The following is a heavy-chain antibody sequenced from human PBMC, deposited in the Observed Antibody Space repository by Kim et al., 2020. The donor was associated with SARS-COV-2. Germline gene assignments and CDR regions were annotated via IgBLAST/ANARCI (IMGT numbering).Heavy chain of an antibody. CDR1: GFTFSSYA. CDR3: ARAYRGGDFDY. V-gene: IGHV3-30-3*01. D-gene: IGHD3-16*02. Sequence: GGSLRLSCAASGFTFSSYAMHWVRQAPGKGLEWVAVISYDGSNKYYADSVKGRFTISRDNSKNTLYLQMNSLRAEDTAVYYCARAYRGGDFDYWGQGTLVTVSS. CDR2: ISYDGSNK. J-gene: IGHJ4*02.